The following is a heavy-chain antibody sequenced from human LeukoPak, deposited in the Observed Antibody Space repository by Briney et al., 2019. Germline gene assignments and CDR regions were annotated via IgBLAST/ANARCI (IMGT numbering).Heavy chain of an antibody. V-gene: IGHV1-69*06. J-gene: IGHJ5*02. D-gene: IGHD3-9*01. Sequence: SVKVSCKASGGTFSSYAISWVRQAPGQGLEWMGGIIPIFGTANYAQKFQGRVTITADKSTSTAYMELSSLRSEDTAVFFCEQKTAYDILTGTTGWFDPWGQGTLVTVSS. CDR3: EQKTAYDILTGTTGWFDP. CDR1: GGTFSSYA. CDR2: IIPIFGTA.